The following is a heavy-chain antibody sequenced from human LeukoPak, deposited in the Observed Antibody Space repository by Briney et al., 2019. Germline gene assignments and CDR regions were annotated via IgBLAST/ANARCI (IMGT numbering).Heavy chain of an antibody. Sequence: ASVKVSCTASEYIFTTDYIHWVRQAPGQGLEWMGVINPSAGSITYAQKFQGRVTMTRDTSTNTVYLELSSLRSEDTAVYYCARASGLLWFGELQRNYYFDNRGQGTLVTVSS. CDR1: EYIFTTDY. CDR3: ARASGLLWFGELQRNYYFDN. V-gene: IGHV1-46*01. J-gene: IGHJ4*02. CDR2: INPSAGSI. D-gene: IGHD3-10*01.